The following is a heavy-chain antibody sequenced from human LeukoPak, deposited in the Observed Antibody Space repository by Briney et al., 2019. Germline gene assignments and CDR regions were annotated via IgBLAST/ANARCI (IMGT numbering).Heavy chain of an antibody. CDR3: ARGRYCTTTSCLNWFDP. CDR1: GYTFTTYA. CDR2: INAGNGDT. D-gene: IGHD2-2*01. Sequence: ASVKVSCKASGYTFTTYAMHGVRQAPGQRLEWMGWINAGNGDTKYSQKFQGRVTITRDTSASTAYMELSSLRSEDTGVYYCARGRYCTTTSCLNWFDPWGQGTLVTVSS. J-gene: IGHJ5*02. V-gene: IGHV1-3*01.